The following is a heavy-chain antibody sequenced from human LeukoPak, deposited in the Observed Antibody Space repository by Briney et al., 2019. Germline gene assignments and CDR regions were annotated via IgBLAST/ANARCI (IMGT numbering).Heavy chain of an antibody. D-gene: IGHD3-22*01. CDR2: INHSGST. Sequence: SETQSLTCAVYGGSFSGYYWSWIRQPPGKGLEWIGEINHSGSTNYNPSLKSRVTISVDTSKNQFSLKLSSVTAADTAVYYCARNYYYDSSGYYLFDYWGQGTLVTVSS. CDR1: GGSFSGYY. V-gene: IGHV4-34*01. CDR3: ARNYYYDSSGYYLFDY. J-gene: IGHJ4*02.